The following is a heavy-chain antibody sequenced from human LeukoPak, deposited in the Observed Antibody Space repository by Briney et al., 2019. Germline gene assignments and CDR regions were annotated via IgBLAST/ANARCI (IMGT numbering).Heavy chain of an antibody. D-gene: IGHD3-22*01. CDR3: ARGRSGSGDYLFDS. V-gene: IGHV3-33*01. Sequence: PGGSLRLSCSASGFTFISNGIHWVRHAPGKGLEWVAVIGYDGSNKHYADSVRGRFTISRDNSKNTLYLQMNSLRAEDTAVYYCARGRSGSGDYLFDSWGQGTLVTVSS. CDR2: IGYDGSNK. CDR1: GFTFISNG. J-gene: IGHJ4*02.